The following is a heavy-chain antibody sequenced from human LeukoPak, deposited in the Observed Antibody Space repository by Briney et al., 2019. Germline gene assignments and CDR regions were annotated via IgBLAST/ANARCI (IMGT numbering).Heavy chain of an antibody. Sequence: GRSPRLSCAASGFTFSSYGMHWVRQAPGKGLEWVAVISYDGSNKYYADSVKGRFTISRDNSKNTLYLQMNSLRAEDTAVYYCTTSGIWSRSGWSFDYWGQGTLVTVSS. J-gene: IGHJ4*02. CDR2: ISYDGSNK. CDR3: TTSGIWSRSGWSFDY. D-gene: IGHD6-19*01. CDR1: GFTFSSYG. V-gene: IGHV3-30*03.